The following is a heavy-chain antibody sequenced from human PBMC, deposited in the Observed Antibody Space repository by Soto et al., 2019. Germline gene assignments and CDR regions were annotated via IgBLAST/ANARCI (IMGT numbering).Heavy chain of an antibody. CDR2: MSHSGGT. V-gene: IGHV4-34*01. Sequence: QVQLQQWGAGLLKPSETLSLTCAVYGGSVSSGSYYWSWIRQPPGKGLEWIGEMSHSGGTNFNPSLKSRVTIAVDTSKTQFSLKMSFVTAADTALYYCARVERGTATTVVDAFDIWGPGTMVTVSS. D-gene: IGHD1-1*01. CDR3: ARVERGTATTVVDAFDI. J-gene: IGHJ3*02. CDR1: GGSVSSGSYY.